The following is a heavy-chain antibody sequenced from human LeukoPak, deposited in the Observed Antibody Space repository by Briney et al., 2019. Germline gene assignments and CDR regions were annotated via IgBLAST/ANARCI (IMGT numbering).Heavy chain of an antibody. CDR3: TKNDYYGSGSYNYFDY. Sequence: SETLSLTCTVSGYSISSGYYWGWIRQPPGKGLEWIGSIYHSGSTYYNPSLKSRVTISVDTSKNQFSLKLSSVTAADTAVYYCTKNDYYGSGSYNYFDYWGQGTLVTVSS. V-gene: IGHV4-38-2*02. D-gene: IGHD3-10*01. CDR1: GYSISSGYY. CDR2: IYHSGST. J-gene: IGHJ4*02.